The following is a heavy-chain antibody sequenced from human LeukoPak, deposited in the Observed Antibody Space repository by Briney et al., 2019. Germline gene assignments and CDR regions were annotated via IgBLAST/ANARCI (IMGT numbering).Heavy chain of an antibody. D-gene: IGHD6-13*01. J-gene: IGHJ4*02. CDR1: GDSISSGGYY. Sequence: SETLSLTCTVSGDSISSGGYYWSWIRQHPGKGLEWIGYIYYSGSTYYNPSLKSRVTISVDTSKNQFSLKLSSVTAADTAVYYCARVIGLSSRTFGYWGQGTLVTVSS. CDR3: ARVIGLSSRTFGY. CDR2: IYYSGST. V-gene: IGHV4-31*03.